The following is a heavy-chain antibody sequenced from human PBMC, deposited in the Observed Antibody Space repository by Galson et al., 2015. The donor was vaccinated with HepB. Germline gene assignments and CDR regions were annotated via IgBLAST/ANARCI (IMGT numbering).Heavy chain of an antibody. V-gene: IGHV5-51*01. CDR1: GYSFTSYW. D-gene: IGHD2-21*02. Sequence: QSGAEVKKPGESLKISCKGSGYSFTSYWIGWVRQMPGKGLEWMGIIYPGDSDTRYSPSFQGQVTISADKSISTAYLQWSSLKASDTAMYYCARYLAYCGGDCYSGWSFDYWGQGTLVTVSS. J-gene: IGHJ4*02. CDR3: ARYLAYCGGDCYSGWSFDY. CDR2: IYPGDSDT.